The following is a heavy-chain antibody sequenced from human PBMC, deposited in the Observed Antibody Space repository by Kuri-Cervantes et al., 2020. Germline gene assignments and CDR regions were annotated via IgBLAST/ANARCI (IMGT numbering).Heavy chain of an antibody. CDR2: IYSGGST. Sequence: ETLSLTCAASGFTVSSNYMSWVRQAPGKGLEWVSVIYSGGSTYYADSVKGRFTISRDNSKNTLYLQMNSLRAEDTAVYYCASWGGAAAGMGNYYYGMDVWGQGTTVTVSS. CDR3: ASWGGAAAGMGNYYYGMDV. CDR1: GFTVSSNY. D-gene: IGHD6-13*01. V-gene: IGHV3-53*01. J-gene: IGHJ6*02.